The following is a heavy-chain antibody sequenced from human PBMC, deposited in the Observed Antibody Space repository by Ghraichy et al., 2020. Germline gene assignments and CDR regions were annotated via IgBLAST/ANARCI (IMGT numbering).Heavy chain of an antibody. CDR2: LSYSGNT. J-gene: IGHJ6*02. CDR1: GDSMFSSTYY. Sequence: SETLSLTCSVSGDSMFSSTYYYVWIRQPPGKGLEWIGRLSYSGNTDYNPSLQGRVTMSVDTAKKQVSLRLTSVTAADTAKYFCARESGENDHGDYDYREHLAQFGSAVWGQGTTVIVTS. D-gene: IGHD4-17*01. CDR3: ARESGENDHGDYDYREHLAQFGSAV. V-gene: IGHV4-39*02.